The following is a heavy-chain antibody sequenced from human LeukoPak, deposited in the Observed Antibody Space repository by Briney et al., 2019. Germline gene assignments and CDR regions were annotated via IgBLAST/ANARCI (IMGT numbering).Heavy chain of an antibody. V-gene: IGHV3-33*01. CDR2: IWYDGSNK. Sequence: GGSLRLSCAASGFTFSSYGMPWVRQAPGKGLEWVAVIWYDGSNKYYADSVKGRFTISRDNSKNTLYLQMNSLRAEDTAVYYCARQSGYYDSSGYYYFFDYWGQGTLVTVSS. J-gene: IGHJ4*02. D-gene: IGHD3-22*01. CDR3: ARQSGYYDSSGYYYFFDY. CDR1: GFTFSSYG.